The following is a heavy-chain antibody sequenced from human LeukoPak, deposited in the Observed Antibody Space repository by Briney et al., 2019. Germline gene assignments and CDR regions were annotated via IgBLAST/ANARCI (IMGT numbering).Heavy chain of an antibody. J-gene: IGHJ2*01. D-gene: IGHD3-22*01. CDR3: ARAPDSSGYNPFDL. Sequence: PSETLSLTCTVSGGSISSYYWSWVRQPPGKGLEWIGYIYYSGSTNYNPSLKSRVTISVDTSKNQFSLKLSSVTAADTAVYYCARAPDSSGYNPFDLWGRGTLVTVSS. V-gene: IGHV4-59*01. CDR1: GGSISSYY. CDR2: IYYSGST.